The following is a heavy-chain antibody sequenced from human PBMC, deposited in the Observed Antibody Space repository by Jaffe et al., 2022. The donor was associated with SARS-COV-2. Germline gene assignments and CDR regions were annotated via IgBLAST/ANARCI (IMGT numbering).Heavy chain of an antibody. CDR3: ARSSVRGTTFQAGDS. D-gene: IGHD6-13*01. CDR2: IIPMFDTT. V-gene: IGHV1-69*01. J-gene: IGHJ4*02. Sequence: QVQLVQSGTEVKKPGSSVKVSCKASGDTFSGYGIIWVRQAPGQGLEWMGGIIPMFDTTHSAQDFRGRVTFTADESTDIGYVELSSLTSGDTAVYYCARSSVRGTTFQAGDSWGQGTLVTVSS. CDR1: GDTFSGYG.